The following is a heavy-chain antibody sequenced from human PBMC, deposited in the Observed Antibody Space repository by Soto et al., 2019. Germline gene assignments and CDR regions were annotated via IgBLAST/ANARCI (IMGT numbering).Heavy chain of an antibody. CDR1: GGSISSGGYY. CDR3: ARAAMDYFDY. J-gene: IGHJ4*02. V-gene: IGHV4-31*03. Sequence: PSETLSLSCTVSGGSISSGGYYWSWIRQHPGKGLEWIGYIYYSGSTYYNPSLKSRVTISVDKSKNQFSLKLSSVTAADTAVYYCARAAMDYFDYWGQGTLVTVSS. CDR2: IYYSGST.